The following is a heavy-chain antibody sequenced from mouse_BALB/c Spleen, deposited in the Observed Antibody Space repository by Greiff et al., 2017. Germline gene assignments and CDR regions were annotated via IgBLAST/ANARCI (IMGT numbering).Heavy chain of an antibody. CDR1: GFTFSNYW. Sequence: EVKVVESGGGLVQPGGSMKLSCVASGFTFSNYWMNWVRQSPEKGLEWVAEIRLKSNNYATHYAESVKGRFTISRDDSKSSVYLQMNNLRAEDTGIYCWTRLQYYAMDNWGQGTSVSVTS. J-gene: IGHJ4*01. V-gene: IGHV6-6*02. CDR2: IRLKSNNYAT. CDR3: TRLQYYAMDN.